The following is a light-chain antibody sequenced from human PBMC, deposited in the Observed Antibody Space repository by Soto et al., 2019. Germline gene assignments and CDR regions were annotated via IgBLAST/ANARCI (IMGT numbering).Light chain of an antibody. V-gene: IGKV3-20*01. CDR1: QSVSSNF. Sequence: EIVLSQSPGTLSLSPGEGATLSCRASQSVSSNFLAWYQRKPGQAPRLLMYGASSRATGIPDRFSGSGSGKYFTLTISRLAPEDFAVYYCQQYGSSPLTFGGGTKVEIK. J-gene: IGKJ4*01. CDR2: GAS. CDR3: QQYGSSPLT.